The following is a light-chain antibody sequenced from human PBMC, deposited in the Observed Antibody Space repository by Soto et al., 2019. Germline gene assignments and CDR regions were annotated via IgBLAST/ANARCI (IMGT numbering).Light chain of an antibody. CDR1: RSDVGGYKF. V-gene: IGLV2-8*01. J-gene: IGLJ3*02. Sequence: QSVLTQPPSASGSPGQSVTISCTGTRSDVGGYKFVSWHQQHPGKAPKLMIYEVNKRPSGVPDRFSGSKSGNTASLTVSGLQAEDEADYYCSSYAGSNNLVFGGGTKVTGL. CDR2: EVN. CDR3: SSYAGSNNLV.